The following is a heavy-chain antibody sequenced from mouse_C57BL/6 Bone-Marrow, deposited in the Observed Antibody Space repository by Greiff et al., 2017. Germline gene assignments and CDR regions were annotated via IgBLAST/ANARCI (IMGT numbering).Heavy chain of an antibody. V-gene: IGHV8-8*01. CDR3: ARIGPQRGGMYYFDY. J-gene: IGHJ2*01. CDR2: IWWDDDK. CDR1: GFSLSTFGMG. Sequence: VKLQESGPGILQPSQTLSLTCSFSGFSLSTFGMGVGWIRQPPGKGLEWLAHIWWDDDKYYNPALKSRLTISKDTSNNQVFLKIANVDTADTATYYCARIGPQRGGMYYFDYWGQGTTLTVSS.